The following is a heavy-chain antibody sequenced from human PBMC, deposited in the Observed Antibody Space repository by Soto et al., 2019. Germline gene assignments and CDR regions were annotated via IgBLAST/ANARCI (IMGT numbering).Heavy chain of an antibody. CDR1: EFTFRSYW. J-gene: IGHJ3*01. V-gene: IGHV3-74*01. Sequence: LRLSCAASEFTFRSYWMHWVRQSPGKGLVWVSRISGDGSSATYADSVRGRFTISRDSAKNTVYLQMDSLRAEDTAVYYCARSLPGTYGAFDLWGQGTMVTVSS. CDR2: ISGDGSSA. CDR3: ARSLPGTYGAFDL. D-gene: IGHD1-7*01.